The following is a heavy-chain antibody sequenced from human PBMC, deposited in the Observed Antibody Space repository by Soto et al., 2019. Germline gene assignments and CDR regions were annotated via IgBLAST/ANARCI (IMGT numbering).Heavy chain of an antibody. Sequence: SLRLSCAASGFTFSSYAMSWVRQAPGKGLEWVSAISGSGGSTYYADSVKGRFTISRDNSKNTLYLQMNSLRAEDTTVYYCAQWERIYYDSSGNWFDPWGQGTLVTVSS. D-gene: IGHD3-22*01. V-gene: IGHV3-23*01. CDR3: AQWERIYYDSSGNWFDP. J-gene: IGHJ5*02. CDR1: GFTFSSYA. CDR2: ISGSGGST.